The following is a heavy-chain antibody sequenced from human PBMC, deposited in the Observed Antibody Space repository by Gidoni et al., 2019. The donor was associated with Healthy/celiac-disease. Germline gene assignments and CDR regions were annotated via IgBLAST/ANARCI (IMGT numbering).Heavy chain of an antibody. J-gene: IGHJ6*03. V-gene: IGHV1-18*01. Sequence: QVQLVQSGAEVKKPGASVKVSCKASGYTFTSYGISWVRQAPGKGLEWMGWFSAYNGNTNYAQKLQGRVTMTTDTSTSTAYMELRSLRSDDTAVYYCARALYDFWSGYLIFPGNRVTYYYYYMDVWGKGTTVTVSS. D-gene: IGHD3-3*01. CDR2: FSAYNGNT. CDR1: GYTFTSYG. CDR3: ARALYDFWSGYLIFPGNRVTYYYYYMDV.